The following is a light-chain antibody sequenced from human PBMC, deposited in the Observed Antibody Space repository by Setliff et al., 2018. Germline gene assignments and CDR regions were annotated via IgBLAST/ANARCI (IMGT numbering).Light chain of an antibody. CDR3: CSYAGSWFYV. CDR1: SSDVGTYNL. V-gene: IGLV2-23*02. Sequence: QSALPQPASVSGSPGQSITISCTGTSSDVGTYNLVSWYQQHPGKAPKLMIHEVTKRPSGVSDRFSGSKSANTASLTISGLQAEDEADYYCCSYAGSWFYVFGTGTKVTVL. CDR2: EVT. J-gene: IGLJ1*01.